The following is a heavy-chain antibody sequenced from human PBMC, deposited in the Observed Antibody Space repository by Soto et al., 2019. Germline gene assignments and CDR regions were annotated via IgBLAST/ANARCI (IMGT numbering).Heavy chain of an antibody. CDR1: GFTFSSYG. D-gene: IGHD5-18*01. CDR2: ISYDGSNK. Sequence: GGSLRLSCAASGFTFSSYGMHWVRQAPGKGLEWVAVISYDGSNKYYADSVKGRFTISRDNSKNTLYLQMNSLRAEDTAVYYCAKKTVDPAMVTSLGPFDPWGQGTLVTVSS. V-gene: IGHV3-30*18. J-gene: IGHJ5*02. CDR3: AKKTVDPAMVTSLGPFDP.